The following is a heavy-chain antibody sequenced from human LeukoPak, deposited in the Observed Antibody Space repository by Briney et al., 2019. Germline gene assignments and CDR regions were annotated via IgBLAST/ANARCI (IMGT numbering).Heavy chain of an antibody. Sequence: GGSLRLSCAASGFTFDDYAMHWVRQAPGKGLEWVSGISWNSGSIGYADSVKGRFTISRDNAKNSLYLQMNSLRAEDTAVYYCAKDEAGPYSGYDQPSYYFDYWGQGTLVTVSS. J-gene: IGHJ4*02. CDR2: ISWNSGSI. V-gene: IGHV3-9*01. CDR1: GFTFDDYA. CDR3: AKDEAGPYSGYDQPSYYFDY. D-gene: IGHD5-12*01.